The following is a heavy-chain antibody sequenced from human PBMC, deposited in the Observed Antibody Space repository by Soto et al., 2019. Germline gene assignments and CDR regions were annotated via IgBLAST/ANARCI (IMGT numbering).Heavy chain of an antibody. D-gene: IGHD5-12*01. J-gene: IGHJ6*03. Sequence: SVKVSCKASGGTFSSYTISWVRQAPGQGLEWMGRIIPILGIANYAQKFQGRATITADKSTSTAYMELSSLRSEDTAVYYCARVASGYDASYYYYYMDVWGKGTTVTVSS. V-gene: IGHV1-69*02. CDR3: ARVASGYDASYYYYYMDV. CDR2: IIPILGIA. CDR1: GGTFSSYT.